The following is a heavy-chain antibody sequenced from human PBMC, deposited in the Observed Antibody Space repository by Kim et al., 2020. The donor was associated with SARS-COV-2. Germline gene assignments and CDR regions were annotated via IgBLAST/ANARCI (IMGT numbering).Heavy chain of an antibody. D-gene: IGHD2-8*01. CDR1: GFTFSDYY. J-gene: IGHJ3*02. CDR3: ARVSIVLMVYATNNGAFDI. CDR2: ISSSSSYT. V-gene: IGHV3-11*05. Sequence: GGSLRLSCAASGFTFSDYYMSWIRQAPGKGLEWVSYISSSSSYTNYADSVKGRFTISRDNAKNSLYLQMNSLRAEDTAVYYCARVSIVLMVYATNNGAFDIWGQGTMVTVSS.